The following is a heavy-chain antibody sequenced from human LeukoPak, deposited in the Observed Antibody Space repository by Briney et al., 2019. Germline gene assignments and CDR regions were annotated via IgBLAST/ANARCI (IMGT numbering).Heavy chain of an antibody. CDR1: GFTFSDYY. D-gene: IGHD2-15*01. V-gene: IGHV3-11*01. CDR2: ISSSGSTI. Sequence: GGSLRLSCAASGFTFSDYYMSWIHQAPGKGLEWVSYISSSGSTIYYADSVKGRFTISRDNAKNSLYLQMNSLRAEDTAVYYCARDRSRYCSGGSCYSALFDYWGQGTLVTVSS. CDR3: ARDRSRYCSGGSCYSALFDY. J-gene: IGHJ4*02.